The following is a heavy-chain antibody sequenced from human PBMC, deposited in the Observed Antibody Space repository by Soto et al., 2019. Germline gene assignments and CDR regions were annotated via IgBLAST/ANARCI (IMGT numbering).Heavy chain of an antibody. Sequence: QVQLVQSGAEVKKPGSSVKVSCKASGGTFSSYAISWVRQAPGQGLEWMGGIIPIFGTANYAQKFQGRVTITADKSTSTAYMELSSLRSEDTAVYYCARDSAGGLYSSERYWYFDLWGRGTLVTVSS. J-gene: IGHJ2*01. CDR1: GGTFSSYA. CDR2: IIPIFGTA. D-gene: IGHD2-8*01. CDR3: ARDSAGGLYSSERYWYFDL. V-gene: IGHV1-69*06.